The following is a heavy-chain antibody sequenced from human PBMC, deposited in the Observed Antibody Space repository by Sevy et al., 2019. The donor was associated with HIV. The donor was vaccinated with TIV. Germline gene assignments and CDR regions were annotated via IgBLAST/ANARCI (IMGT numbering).Heavy chain of an antibody. Sequence: ASVKVSCKASGYTFTSYGISWVRQAPGQGLEWMGWISAYNGNTNYAKKLQGRVTMTTDTSTRTAYMELRSRISDDTAVYYCARGVITFGGVIVNFDYWGQGTLVTVSS. CDR1: GYTFTSYG. CDR2: ISAYNGNT. J-gene: IGHJ4*02. V-gene: IGHV1-18*01. D-gene: IGHD3-16*02. CDR3: ARGVITFGGVIVNFDY.